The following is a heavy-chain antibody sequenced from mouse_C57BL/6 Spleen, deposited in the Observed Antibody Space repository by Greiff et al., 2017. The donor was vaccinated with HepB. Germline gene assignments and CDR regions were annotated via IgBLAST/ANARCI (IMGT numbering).Heavy chain of an antibody. CDR1: GYTFTSYW. V-gene: IGHV1-50*01. Sequence: QVQLQQPGAELVKPGASVKLSCKASGYTFTSYWMQWVKQRPGQGLEWIGEIDPSDSYTNYNQKFKGKATLTVYTSSSTAYMQLSSLTSEDSAVYYCARDYGNSDYWGQGTTLTVSS. J-gene: IGHJ2*01. D-gene: IGHD2-1*01. CDR3: ARDYGNSDY. CDR2: IDPSDSYT.